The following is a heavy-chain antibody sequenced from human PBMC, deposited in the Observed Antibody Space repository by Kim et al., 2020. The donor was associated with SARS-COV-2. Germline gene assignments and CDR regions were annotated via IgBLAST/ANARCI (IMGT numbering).Heavy chain of an antibody. Sequence: ASVKVSCKASGYSFTMYPIHWVRQAHGQRPEWIGWVDGGNGDTRYSQKFHDRVTFKRDTSATTASMELNNLTPEDSGIYFCARESRQDALDFWGQGTLVSIAS. CDR2: VDGGNGDT. J-gene: IGHJ3*01. CDR3: ARESRQDALDF. CDR1: GYSFTMYP. V-gene: IGHV1-3*01.